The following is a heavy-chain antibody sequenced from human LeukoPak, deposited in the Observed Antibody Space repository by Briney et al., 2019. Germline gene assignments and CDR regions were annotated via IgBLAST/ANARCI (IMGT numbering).Heavy chain of an antibody. J-gene: IGHJ4*02. V-gene: IGHV3-23*01. D-gene: IGHD5-18*01. CDR1: GFTFSSYA. CDR2: ISGSGGST. CDR3: AKGGYSYGYSNFDY. Sequence: GGSLRLSCVASGFTFSSYAMSWVRQAPGKGLEWVSAISGSGGSTYYADSVKGRFTISRDNSKNTLYLQMNSLRAEDTAVYYCAKGGYSYGYSNFDYWGQGTLVTVSS.